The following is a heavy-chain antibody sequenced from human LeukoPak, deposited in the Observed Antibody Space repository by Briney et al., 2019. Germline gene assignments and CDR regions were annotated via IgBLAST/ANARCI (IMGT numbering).Heavy chain of an antibody. CDR2: IYYSGST. V-gene: IGHV4-59*01. CDR3: ARSFGSGSYLSQYFLGY. D-gene: IGHD3-10*01. J-gene: IGHJ4*02. CDR1: GGSISSYY. Sequence: SETLSLTCTVSGGSISSYYWTWIRQSPGKGLEWIGYIYYSGSTNYNPSLKSRVTISVDTSKNQFSLRLNSVAAADTAMYYCARSFGSGSYLSQYFLGYWGQGTLVTVSS.